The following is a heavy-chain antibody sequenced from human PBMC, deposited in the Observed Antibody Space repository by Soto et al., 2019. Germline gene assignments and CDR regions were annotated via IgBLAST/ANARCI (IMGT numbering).Heavy chain of an antibody. CDR1: GDSVGSRTSY. Sequence: SETLSLTCTVSGDSVGSRTSYWSWIRQPPGKGLEWIANVYYSGSSYYNPSLKSRLTISVDTTKNQFSLQLKSMTAADTAVYYCAKLSCTSSTCYFPGWFDPWGQGTLVTVSS. CDR3: AKLSCTSSTCYFPGWFDP. V-gene: IGHV4-31*03. J-gene: IGHJ5*02. CDR2: VYYSGSS. D-gene: IGHD2-2*01.